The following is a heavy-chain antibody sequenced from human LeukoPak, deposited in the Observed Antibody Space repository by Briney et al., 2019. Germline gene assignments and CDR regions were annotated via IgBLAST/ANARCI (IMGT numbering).Heavy chain of an antibody. V-gene: IGHV4-34*01. CDR1: GGSFSDYY. J-gene: IGHJ4*02. Sequence: SETLSLTCAVYGGSFSDYYWSWIRQPPGKGLEWIGEINHSGSTNYNPSLKSRVTISVDTSKNQFSLKLSSVTAADTAVYYCARACSSTSCSVPYYFDYWGQGTLVTVSS. CDR2: INHSGST. CDR3: ARACSSTSCSVPYYFDY. D-gene: IGHD2-2*01.